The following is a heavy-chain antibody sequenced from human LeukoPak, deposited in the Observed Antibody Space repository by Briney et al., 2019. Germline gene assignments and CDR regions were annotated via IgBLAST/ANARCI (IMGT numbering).Heavy chain of an antibody. V-gene: IGHV4-59*01. J-gene: IGHJ4*02. CDR2: IYDSGTT. Sequence: SETLSLTCTVSGGSISGSYWSWIRQSPGKGLEWIAYIYDSGTTNYNPSLKSRVTISIDTSKNQFSLRLNSVTAADTAVYYCVRSNKYSSSWYDYFDYWGQGTLVTVSS. CDR3: VRSNKYSSSWYDYFDY. D-gene: IGHD6-13*01. CDR1: GGSISGSY.